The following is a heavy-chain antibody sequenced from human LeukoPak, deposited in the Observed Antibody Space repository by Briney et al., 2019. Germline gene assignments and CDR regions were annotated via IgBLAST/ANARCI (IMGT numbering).Heavy chain of an antibody. J-gene: IGHJ4*02. V-gene: IGHV1-8*02. CDR3: ARDYGDYVPFFDY. D-gene: IGHD4-17*01. Sequence: GASVKVSCKASGGTFSSYAINWVRQATGQGLEWMGWMNPNSGNTGYAQKFQGRVTMTRNTSISTAYMELSSLRSEDTAVYYCARDYGDYVPFFDYWGQGTLVTVSS. CDR1: GGTFSSYA. CDR2: MNPNSGNT.